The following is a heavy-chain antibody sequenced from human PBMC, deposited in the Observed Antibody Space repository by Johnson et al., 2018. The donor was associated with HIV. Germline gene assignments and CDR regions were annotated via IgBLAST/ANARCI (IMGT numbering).Heavy chain of an antibody. J-gene: IGHJ3*02. Sequence: QVQLVESGGGLVQPGGSLRLSCAASGFTFSSHAMHWVRQAPGKGLEWVAFIRYDGSNKYYADSVNGRFTISRDNSKNTLYLQMNSLRAEDTAVYYCARACRDGYTCDVFDIWGQGTLVTVSS. D-gene: IGHD5-24*01. V-gene: IGHV3-30*02. CDR3: ARACRDGYTCDVFDI. CDR1: GFTFSSHA. CDR2: IRYDGSNK.